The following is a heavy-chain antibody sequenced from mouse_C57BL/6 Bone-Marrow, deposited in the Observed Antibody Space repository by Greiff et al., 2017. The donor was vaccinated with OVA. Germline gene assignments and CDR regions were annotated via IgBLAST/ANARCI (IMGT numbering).Heavy chain of an antibody. Sequence: DVQLQESGPGLVKPSQSLSLTCSVTGYSITSGYYWNWIRQFPGNKLEWMGYISYDGSNNYNPSLKNRISITRDTSKNQFFLKLNSVTTEDTATYYCARVLGQDYFDYWGQGTTLTVSS. CDR3: ARVLGQDYFDY. CDR1: GYSITSGYY. V-gene: IGHV3-6*01. CDR2: ISYDGSN. D-gene: IGHD4-1*01. J-gene: IGHJ2*01.